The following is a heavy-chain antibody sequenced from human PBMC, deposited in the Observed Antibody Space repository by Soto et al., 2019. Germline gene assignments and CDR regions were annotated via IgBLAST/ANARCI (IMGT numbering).Heavy chain of an antibody. D-gene: IGHD2-2*01. CDR2: IYYSGST. V-gene: IGHV4-39*01. J-gene: IGHJ5*02. CDR1: GGSISSSSYY. CDR3: ARRVVLVPAAMKINWFDP. Sequence: SETLSLTCTVSGGSISSSSYYWGWIRQPPGKGLEWIGSIYYSGSTYYNPSLKSRVTISVDTSKNQFSLKLSSVTAADTAVYYCARRVVLVPAAMKINWFDPWGQGTLVTVS.